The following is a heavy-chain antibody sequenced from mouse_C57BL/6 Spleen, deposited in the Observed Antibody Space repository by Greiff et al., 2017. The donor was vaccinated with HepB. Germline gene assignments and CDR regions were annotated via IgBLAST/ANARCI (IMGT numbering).Heavy chain of an antibody. J-gene: IGHJ2*01. D-gene: IGHD3-2*02. CDR3: ARSGSGYDYFDY. CDR1: GYTFTSYW. V-gene: IGHV1-69*01. CDR2: IDPSDSYT. Sequence: VQLQQPGAELVMPGASVKLSCKASGYTFTSYWIHWVKQRPGQGLEWIGEIDPSDSYTNYNQKFKGKSTLTVDKSSSTAYMQLSSLTSEDSAVYYCARSGSGYDYFDYWGQGTTLTVSS.